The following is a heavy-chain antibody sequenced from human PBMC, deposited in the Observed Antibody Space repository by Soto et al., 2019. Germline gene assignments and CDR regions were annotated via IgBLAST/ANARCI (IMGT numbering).Heavy chain of an antibody. CDR1: GGSISTYY. CDR2: IYYSGST. J-gene: IGHJ6*02. D-gene: IGHD6-19*01. V-gene: IGHV4-59*01. Sequence: SETLSLTCTVSGGSISTYYWSWIRQPPGKGLEWIGYIYYSGSTSYNPSLKSRVTISVDTSKNQFSLKLRSVTAADTAVYYCASDRSSGWDQGYGMDVSGQVTKGTVSS. CDR3: ASDRSSGWDQGYGMDV.